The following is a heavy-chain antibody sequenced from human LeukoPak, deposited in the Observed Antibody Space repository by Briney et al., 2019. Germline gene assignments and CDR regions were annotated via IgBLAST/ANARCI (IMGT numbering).Heavy chain of an antibody. CDR1: GFTFSSYA. V-gene: IGHV3-23*01. Sequence: GGSLRLSCAASGFTFSSYAMSWVRQAPGKGLEWVSSISGSGGSTYYADSVKGRFTISRDNSKNTLYLQMNSLRAEDTAVYYCAKDHTYDYVWGSYPRGYFDYWGQGTLVTVSS. J-gene: IGHJ4*02. CDR2: ISGSGGST. CDR3: AKDHTYDYVWGSYPRGYFDY. D-gene: IGHD3-16*02.